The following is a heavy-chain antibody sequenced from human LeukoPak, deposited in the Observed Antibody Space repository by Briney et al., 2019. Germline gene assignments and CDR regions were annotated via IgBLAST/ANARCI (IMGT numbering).Heavy chain of an antibody. CDR2: IYYSGST. V-gene: IGHV4-39*01. CDR3: ASPTTMTTAIEY. CDR1: GGSISSSSYY. J-gene: IGHJ4*02. D-gene: IGHD4-17*01. Sequence: SETLSLTCTVSGGSISSSSYYWGWIRQPPGKGLEWIGSIYYSGSTYYNPSLKSRVTISVDTSKNQFSLKLGSVTAAGTAVYYCASPTTMTTAIEYWGQGTLVTVSS.